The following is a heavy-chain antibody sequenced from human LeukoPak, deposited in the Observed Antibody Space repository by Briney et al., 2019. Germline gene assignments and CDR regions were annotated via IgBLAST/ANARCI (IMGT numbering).Heavy chain of an antibody. V-gene: IGHV3-11*06. CDR2: ISSTSNFT. D-gene: IGHD2-15*01. J-gene: IGHJ4*02. CDR3: AKQSCSGGRCHFDH. CDR1: GFTFSDYY. Sequence: GGSLRLSCAVSGFTFSDYYMSWIRQTPGKGLEWVSYISSTSNFTNYADSVKGRLTISRDNAKNSLYLQMNSLRGEDTAVYYCAKQSCSGGRCHFDHWGQGTLVTASS.